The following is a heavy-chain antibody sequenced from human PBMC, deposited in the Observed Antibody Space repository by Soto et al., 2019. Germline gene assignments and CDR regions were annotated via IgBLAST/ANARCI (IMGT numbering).Heavy chain of an antibody. Sequence: QVQLQQWGAGLLKPSETLSLTCAVYGGAFSGYYWSWISQPPGKGLEWIGEINTNYNPSLKSRVSISGDTSKNQFSLKLSSVTAADTAVYYCARNSLWAAVGSYLDYWGQGTLVTVSS. CDR2: INT. V-gene: IGHV4-34*01. J-gene: IGHJ4*02. D-gene: IGHD6-13*01. CDR1: GGAFSGYY. CDR3: ARNSLWAAVGSYLDY.